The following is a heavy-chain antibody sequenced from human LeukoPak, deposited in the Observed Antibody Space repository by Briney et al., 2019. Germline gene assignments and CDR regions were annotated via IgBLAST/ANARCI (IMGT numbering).Heavy chain of an antibody. V-gene: IGHV1-18*01. CDR2: ISAYNGNT. J-gene: IGHJ6*03. CDR3: ARAPTSDYVWGSYRYYYYYYMDV. Sequence: GASVKVSCKASGYTFTSYGISWVRQAPGQGLEWMGWISAYNGNTNYAQKLQGRVTMTTDTSTSTAYMELRSLRSDDTAVYYCARAPTSDYVWGSYRYYYYYYMDVWGKGTTVTVSS. D-gene: IGHD3-16*02. CDR1: GYTFTSYG.